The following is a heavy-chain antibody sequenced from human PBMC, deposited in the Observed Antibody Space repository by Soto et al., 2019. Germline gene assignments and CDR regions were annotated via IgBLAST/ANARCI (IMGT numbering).Heavy chain of an antibody. V-gene: IGHV4-31*03. D-gene: IGHD5-12*01. CDR1: GYSISSGGNH. CDR3: ERIPSGYTPYLFDS. Sequence: PSETLSVTCSFSGYSISSGGNHLSWIRQPPGRGLEWIGNIYYTGSTYYNASLESRVTISIDTSKSQFSLDVTSVTPADTAVYFCERIPSGYTPYLFDSWGQGTLVTVSS. J-gene: IGHJ4*02. CDR2: IYYTGST.